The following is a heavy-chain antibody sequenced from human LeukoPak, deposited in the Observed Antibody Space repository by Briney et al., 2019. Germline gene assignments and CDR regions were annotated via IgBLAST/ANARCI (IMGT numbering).Heavy chain of an antibody. Sequence: ASVKVSCKASGYTFTGYYMHWVRQAPGQGLEWMGWINPNSGGTNYAQEFQGRVTLTRDTSISTAYMELSRLRSDDTAVYYCARVLRYYDILSKPFDYWGQGTLVTVSS. J-gene: IGHJ4*02. D-gene: IGHD3-9*01. CDR3: ARVLRYYDILSKPFDY. CDR1: GYTFTGYY. CDR2: INPNSGGT. V-gene: IGHV1-2*02.